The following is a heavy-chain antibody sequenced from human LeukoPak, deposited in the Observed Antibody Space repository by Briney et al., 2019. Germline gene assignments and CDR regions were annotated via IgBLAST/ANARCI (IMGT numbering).Heavy chain of an antibody. CDR1: GFTFDDYG. J-gene: IGHJ4*02. Sequence: SGGSLRLSCAASGFTFDDYGMSWVRQAPGKGLEWVSGINWNGGSTGYADSVKGRFTISRDNAKNSLYLQMNSLRAEDTALYHCARVSYYGDYRFDYFDYWGQGTLVTVSS. D-gene: IGHD4-17*01. CDR3: ARVSYYGDYRFDYFDY. CDR2: INWNGGST. V-gene: IGHV3-20*01.